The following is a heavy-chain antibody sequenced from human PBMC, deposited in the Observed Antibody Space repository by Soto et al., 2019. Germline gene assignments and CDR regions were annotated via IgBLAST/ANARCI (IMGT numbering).Heavy chain of an antibody. CDR2: INSDGSST. Sequence: GGSLRLSCAASGFTFSTYWIHWVRQAPGKGLVWVSRINSDGSSTNYADSVKGRFTISRDNAKNTLFLQMNSLRAEDTALYYCARGYCSGGSCWDPSFDYWGQGTLVTVS. CDR3: ARGYCSGGSCWDPSFDY. J-gene: IGHJ4*02. D-gene: IGHD2-15*01. CDR1: GFTFSTYW. V-gene: IGHV3-74*01.